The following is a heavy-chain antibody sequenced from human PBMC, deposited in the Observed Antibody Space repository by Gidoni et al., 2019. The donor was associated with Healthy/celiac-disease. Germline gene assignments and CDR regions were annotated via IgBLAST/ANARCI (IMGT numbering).Heavy chain of an antibody. CDR1: GCPFSSYW. CDR2: INSDGSST. CDR3: AREGCGGDCRITPTVISDAFDI. Sequence: EVRLVESGGGLVQPGGSMRLSCAASGCPFSSYWLHWGRQAPGKGRVWVSRINSDGSSTSYADSVKGRFTISRDNAKNTLYLQMNSLRAEDTAVYYCAREGCGGDCRITPTVISDAFDIWGQGTMVTVSS. J-gene: IGHJ3*02. D-gene: IGHD2-21*02. V-gene: IGHV3-74*01.